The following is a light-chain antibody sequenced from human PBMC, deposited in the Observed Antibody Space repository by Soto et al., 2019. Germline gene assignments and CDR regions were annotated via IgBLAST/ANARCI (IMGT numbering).Light chain of an antibody. CDR3: QSYATSMNII. V-gene: IGLV1-40*01. CDR2: GNN. J-gene: IGLJ2*01. CDR1: SSNIGAGYD. Sequence: QSVLTQPPSVSGAPGQRVTIPCTGSSSNIGAGYDVHWYQQLPGTAPKVLIYGNNNRPSGVPERFSGSKSGTSASLAITGLQAEDEADYYCQSYATSMNIIFGGGTKLTVL.